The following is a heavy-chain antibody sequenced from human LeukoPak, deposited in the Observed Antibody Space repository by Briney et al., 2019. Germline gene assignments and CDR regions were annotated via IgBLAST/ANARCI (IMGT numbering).Heavy chain of an antibody. Sequence: PSQTLSLTCTVSGGSISSGGYYWSWIRQHPGKGLEWIGCIYYSGSTNYNPSLKSRVTISVDTSKNQFSLKLSSVTAADTAVYYCAGAEMVRGVMIRWFDYWGQGTLVTVSS. J-gene: IGHJ4*02. CDR3: AGAEMVRGVMIRWFDY. V-gene: IGHV4-31*03. D-gene: IGHD3-10*01. CDR2: IYYSGST. CDR1: GGSISSGGYY.